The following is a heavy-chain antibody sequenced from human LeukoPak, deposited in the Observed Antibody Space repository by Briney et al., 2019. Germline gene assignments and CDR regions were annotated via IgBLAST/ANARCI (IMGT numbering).Heavy chain of an antibody. CDR2: IRKDGNEI. J-gene: IGHJ3*02. Sequence: PGGSLRLSCAASGFTFSNYWMSWVRQAPGKGLEWVANIRKDGNEIYYVDSVKGRFTISRDNAKNSLYLQMNSLRAEDTAVYYCARDPRYFDWLLRGDDSFDIWGQGTMVTVSS. CDR1: GFTFSNYW. V-gene: IGHV3-7*01. D-gene: IGHD3-9*01. CDR3: ARDPRYFDWLLRGDDSFDI.